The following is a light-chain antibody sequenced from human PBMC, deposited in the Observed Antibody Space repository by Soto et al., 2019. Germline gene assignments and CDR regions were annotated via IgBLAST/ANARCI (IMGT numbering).Light chain of an antibody. J-gene: IGLJ3*02. CDR3: QSYDSSLSAWV. CDR1: SSNIGAGYD. V-gene: IGLV1-40*01. Sequence: QSVLTQPPSASGAPGQRVTISCTGSSSNIGAGYDVHWYQQLPRTAPKLLIYGNTNRPSGVPDRFSGSTSVTSASLAITGLQAEDEADYYCQSYDSSLSAWVFGGGTKVTVL. CDR2: GNT.